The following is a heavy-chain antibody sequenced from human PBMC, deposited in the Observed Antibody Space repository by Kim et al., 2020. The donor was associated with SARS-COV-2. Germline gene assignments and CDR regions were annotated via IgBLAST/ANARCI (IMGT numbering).Heavy chain of an antibody. D-gene: IGHD3-16*01. CDR1: GFTFSTYA. CDR3: AKGVWTSGPACAYDCYLDY. Sequence: LSLTCAASGFTFSTYAMHWVRQLPGKGLEWVAVISKDGRNEYYADSVKGRFTISRDNSKNTLFLQMNSLRPEETAVYYCAKGVWTSGPACAYDCYLDYWGQGTLVTVSS. V-gene: IGHV3-30*18. CDR2: ISKDGRNE. J-gene: IGHJ4*02.